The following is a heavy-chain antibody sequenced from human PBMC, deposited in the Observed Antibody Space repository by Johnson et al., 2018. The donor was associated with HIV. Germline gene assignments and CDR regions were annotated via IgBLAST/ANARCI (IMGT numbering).Heavy chain of an antibody. CDR1: GFTFSSYG. D-gene: IGHD3-16*01. CDR2: IWYDGSNK. J-gene: IGHJ3*02. Sequence: QVQLVESGGGVVQPGRSLRLSCAVSGFTFSSYGMHWVRQAPGKGLEWVALIWYDGSNKYYADSVKGRFTISRDTSKNTLYLQMNSLRAEDTAVYYCARGGKDHAFDIWGQGTMVTVSS. V-gene: IGHV3-33*01. CDR3: ARGGKDHAFDI.